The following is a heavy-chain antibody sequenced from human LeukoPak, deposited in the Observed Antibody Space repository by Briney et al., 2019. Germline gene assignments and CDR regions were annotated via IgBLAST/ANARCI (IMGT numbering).Heavy chain of an antibody. J-gene: IGHJ4*02. D-gene: IGHD4-23*01. V-gene: IGHV4-34*01. CDR3: TRGSNSVAY. CDR1: GGSFSDSY. Sequence: SETLSLTCAVYGGSFSDSYWSWIRQPPGEGLEWVGEISHSGDTNYNPSLKSRVTISVDTSKNQFSLNLSSVTAADTAVYYCTRGSNSVAYWGQGTLVTVSS. CDR2: ISHSGDT.